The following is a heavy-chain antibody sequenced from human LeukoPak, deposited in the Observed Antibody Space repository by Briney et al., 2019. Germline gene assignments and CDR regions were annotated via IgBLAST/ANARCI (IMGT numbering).Heavy chain of an antibody. CDR2: MNPNSGNT. V-gene: IGHV1-8*01. CDR3: ARDKRDMVRGVRGWFDP. J-gene: IGHJ5*02. Sequence: ASVKVSCKASGYTFTSYDINWVRQATGQGLEWMGWMNPNSGNTNYAQKLQGRVTMTTDTSTSTAYMELRSLRSDDTAVYYCARDKRDMVRGVRGWFDPWGQGTLVTVSS. CDR1: GYTFTSYD. D-gene: IGHD3-10*01.